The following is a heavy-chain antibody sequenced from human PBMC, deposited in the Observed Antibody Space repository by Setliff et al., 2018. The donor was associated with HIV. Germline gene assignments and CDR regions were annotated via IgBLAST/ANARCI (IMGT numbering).Heavy chain of an antibody. CDR1: GASISSYY. Sequence: SETLSLTCNVSGASISSYYWSWIRQPPGKGLEWIGYVYHSGGIYYNPSLKSRVTISGDTSKNQFSLNLTSVTAADTAVYYCARPVSKNFYGMDVWGLGTTVTVSS. CDR3: ARPVSKNFYGMDV. J-gene: IGHJ6*02. V-gene: IGHV4-59*01. CDR2: VYHSGGI.